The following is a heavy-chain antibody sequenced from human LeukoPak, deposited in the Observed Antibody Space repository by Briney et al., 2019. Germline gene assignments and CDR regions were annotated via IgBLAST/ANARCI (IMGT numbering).Heavy chain of an antibody. CDR3: ARDARSGSYFYDY. V-gene: IGHV1-2*02. D-gene: IGHD1-26*01. CDR2: INPNSGGT. CDR1: GYRLTDYY. J-gene: IGHJ4*02. Sequence: ASVKVSCKASGYRLTDYYVHWVRQAPGQGLEWMGWINPNSGGTNYAQKFQGRVTMTRDTSISTAYMELRSLRSDDTAVYYCARDARSGSYFYDYWGQGTLVTVSS.